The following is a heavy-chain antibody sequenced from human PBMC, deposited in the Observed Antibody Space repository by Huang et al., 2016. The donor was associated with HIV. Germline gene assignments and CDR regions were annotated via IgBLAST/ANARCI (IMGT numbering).Heavy chain of an antibody. Sequence: QVQIDQWGAGLLKPSETLSLTCAVHGGSFSGYYWNWIRQPPGKGLEWIGKSNQGGSTKHNPYLKSRVTILVDVSKKQFSLQLRSVTAADTAIYYCARGGPRITVTGPLDSWGPGALVSVSS. CDR3: ARGGPRITVTGPLDS. CDR2: SNQGGST. CDR1: GGSFSGYY. J-gene: IGHJ4*02. D-gene: IGHD6-19*01. V-gene: IGHV4-34*01.